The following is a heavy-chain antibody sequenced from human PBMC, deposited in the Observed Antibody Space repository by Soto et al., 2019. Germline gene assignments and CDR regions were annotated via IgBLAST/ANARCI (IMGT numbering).Heavy chain of an antibody. D-gene: IGHD3-22*01. CDR3: AKGFNEYYYDSSGYPL. Sequence: PGGSLRLSCAASGFTFSSYAMSWVRQAPGKGLEWVSAISGSGGSTYYADSVKGRFTISRDNSKNTLYLQMNSLRAEDTAVYYCAKGFNEYYYDSSGYPLWGQGTLVTVSS. CDR2: ISGSGGST. CDR1: GFTFSSYA. V-gene: IGHV3-23*01. J-gene: IGHJ4*02.